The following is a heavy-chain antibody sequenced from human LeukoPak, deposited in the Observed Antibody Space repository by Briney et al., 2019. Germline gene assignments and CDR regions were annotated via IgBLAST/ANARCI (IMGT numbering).Heavy chain of an antibody. CDR3: GILPPGY. CDR2: IYSGGST. J-gene: IGHJ4*02. CDR1: GFTVSSNY. Sequence: PGGSLRLSCAASGFTVSSNYMSWVRQAPGKGLEWVSIIYSGGSTFYADSVRGRFTISRDDAKNTLYLLMNSLGDEDTAVYYCGILPPGYWGQGTQVTVS. D-gene: IGHD2-8*02. V-gene: IGHV3-53*01.